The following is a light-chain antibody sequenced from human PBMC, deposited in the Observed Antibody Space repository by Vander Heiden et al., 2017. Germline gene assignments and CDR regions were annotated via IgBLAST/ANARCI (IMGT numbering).Light chain of an antibody. CDR3: SAWYDSRSGYWV. V-gene: IGLV1-47*02. J-gene: IGLJ3*02. CDR2: INN. Sequence: QSVLTQPPSASGPPGQRVTISCSGSSSNIGSNYVYWYQKLPATASKLLIFINNRRHSGVPARCSCSKSGTSAALATSGLRAEEEADDYCSAWYDSRSGYWVFGGGTKLTVL. CDR1: SSNIGSNY.